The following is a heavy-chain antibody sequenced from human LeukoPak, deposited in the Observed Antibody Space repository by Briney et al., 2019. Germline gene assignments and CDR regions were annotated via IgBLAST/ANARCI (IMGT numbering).Heavy chain of an antibody. CDR1: GYTFTGYY. J-gene: IGHJ4*02. CDR3: AAGYCSGGSCYSGTDY. CDR2: INPNSGGT. V-gene: IGHV1-2*06. D-gene: IGHD2-15*01. Sequence: ASVKVSCKASGYTFTGYYMHGGRQAPGQGLEGMGRINPNSGGTNYAQKFQGRVTMTRDTSISTAYMDLSTLRSDGTAVYYCAAGYCSGGSCYSGTDYWGQGTLVTVSS.